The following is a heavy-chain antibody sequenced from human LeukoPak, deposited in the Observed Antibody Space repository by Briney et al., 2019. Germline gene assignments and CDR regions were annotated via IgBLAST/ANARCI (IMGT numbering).Heavy chain of an antibody. V-gene: IGHV1-8*01. D-gene: IGHD6-13*01. J-gene: IGHJ5*02. CDR3: AREDSSSSDWFDP. CDR2: MNPNSGNT. Sequence: GASVKVSCKASGYTFTSYDINWVRQATGQGLEWMGWMNPNSGNTGYAQKFQGRVTMTRNTSISTAYMEQSSLRSEDTAVYYCAREDSSSSDWFDPWGQGTLVTVSS. CDR1: GYTFTSYD.